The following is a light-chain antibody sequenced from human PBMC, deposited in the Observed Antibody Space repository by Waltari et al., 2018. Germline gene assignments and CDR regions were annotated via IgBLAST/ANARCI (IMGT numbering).Light chain of an antibody. CDR3: SSYTSSTIPV. CDR1: SSDVGGYKY. CDR2: DVN. Sequence: QSALTQPASVSGSPGQSITISCTGTSSDVGGYKYVSWYQQHPDKAPKLMLYDVNNRPSGVSNPFSGSKSGNTASLTISSLQAEDEADYYCSSYTSSTIPVFGTGTKVTVL. V-gene: IGLV2-14*03. J-gene: IGLJ1*01.